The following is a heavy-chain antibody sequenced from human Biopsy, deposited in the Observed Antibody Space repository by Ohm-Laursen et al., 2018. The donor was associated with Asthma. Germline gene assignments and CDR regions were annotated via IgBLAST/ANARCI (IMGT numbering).Heavy chain of an antibody. V-gene: IGHV3-30-3*01. CDR2: ISYDGSNK. J-gene: IGHJ6*02. CDR3: ARDKPSHIDYYYGMDV. CDR1: GFTFSSYA. Sequence: SLRLSCTASGFTFSSYAMHWARQAPGKGLEWVAVISYDGSNKYYADSVKGRFTISRDNSKNTLYLQMNSLRAEDTAVYYCARDKPSHIDYYYGMDVWGQGTTVTVSS.